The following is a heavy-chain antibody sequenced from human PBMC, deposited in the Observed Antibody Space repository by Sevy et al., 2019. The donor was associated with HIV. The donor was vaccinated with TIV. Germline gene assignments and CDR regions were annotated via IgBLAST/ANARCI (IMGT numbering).Heavy chain of an antibody. CDR2: INQDGNEK. CDR1: GFTFSDSW. D-gene: IGHD3-3*01. Sequence: GGSLRLSCAASGFTFSDSWMHWVRQAPGKGLEWVANINQDGNEKYYVDSVKGRFTISRDNAKNSLYVQMNSLRDDDTAVYYCATFSVGYWGQGTLVTVSS. CDR3: ATFSVGY. V-gene: IGHV3-7*01. J-gene: IGHJ4*02.